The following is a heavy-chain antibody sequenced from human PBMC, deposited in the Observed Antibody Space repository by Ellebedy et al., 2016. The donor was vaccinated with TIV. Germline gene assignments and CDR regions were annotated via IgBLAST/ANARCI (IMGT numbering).Heavy chain of an antibody. CDR1: GFIFSQHG. J-gene: IGHJ3*02. Sequence: GESLKISCAASGFIFSQHGMSWVRQAPGQGLEWVSGIFGSGATTYYADSVKGRFTISRDDSKNTLYLQMTSLRAEDTAVYYCANIWYGRSVDAFDIWGQGTMVTVSS. CDR2: IFGSGATT. CDR3: ANIWYGRSVDAFDI. D-gene: IGHD1-14*01. V-gene: IGHV3-23*01.